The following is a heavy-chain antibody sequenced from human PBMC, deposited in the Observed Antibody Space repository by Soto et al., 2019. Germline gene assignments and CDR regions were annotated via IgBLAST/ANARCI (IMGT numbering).Heavy chain of an antibody. CDR2: IYYSGST. Sequence: SETLSLTCTVSGGSISSYYWSWIRQPPGKGLEWIGYIYYSGSTNYNPSLKSRVTISVDTSKNQFSLKVRSVTAADTAVYYCVSGPGTTADYWGQGTLVTVSS. V-gene: IGHV4-59*08. J-gene: IGHJ4*02. CDR3: VSGPGTTADY. D-gene: IGHD1-1*01. CDR1: GGSISSYY.